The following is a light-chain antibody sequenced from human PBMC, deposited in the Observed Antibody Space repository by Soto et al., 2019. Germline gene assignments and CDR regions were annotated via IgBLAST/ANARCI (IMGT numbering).Light chain of an antibody. CDR2: RAS. V-gene: IGKV1-5*03. Sequence: DIQMTQSPSTLSASIGDTVTITCRTSQSVDTWLAWYQHKAGKAPKLLIYRASSLATGVPSRFSGSGSGTAFTLTITSLQPDDFATYYCPHSNDYSRVFGQGTQVEIK. J-gene: IGKJ1*01. CDR1: QSVDTW. CDR3: PHSNDYSRV.